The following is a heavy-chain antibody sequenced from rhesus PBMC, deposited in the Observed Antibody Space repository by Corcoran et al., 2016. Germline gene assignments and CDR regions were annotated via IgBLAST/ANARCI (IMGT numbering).Heavy chain of an antibody. V-gene: IGHV3-103*01. CDR2: INSGGGST. CDR3: AKVGTGVISYGLDS. D-gene: IGHD3-22*01. J-gene: IGHJ6*01. Sequence: EVQLVETGGGLVQPGGSLRLSCSASGFTFSSFAMQWVRQAHGKVLEWISAINSGGGSTYYADSVKGRFTISRDNSKNTLSLQMNSLRAEDTAVYYCAKVGTGVISYGLDSWGQGVVVTVSS. CDR1: GFTFSSFA.